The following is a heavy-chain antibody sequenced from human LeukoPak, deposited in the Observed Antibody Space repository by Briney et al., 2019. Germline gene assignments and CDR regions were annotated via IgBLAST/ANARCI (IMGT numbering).Heavy chain of an antibody. J-gene: IGHJ6*02. CDR1: GFTFSNYG. CDR2: IWYDGSNK. V-gene: IGHV3-33*01. CDR3: ARDLRDYYYYGMDV. Sequence: GGSLRLSCAASGFTFSNYGMHWVRQAPGKGLEWAAVIWYDGSNKYYADSVKGRFTISRDNSKNTLYLQMNSLRAEDTAVYYCARDLRDYYYYGMDVWGQGTTVTVSS.